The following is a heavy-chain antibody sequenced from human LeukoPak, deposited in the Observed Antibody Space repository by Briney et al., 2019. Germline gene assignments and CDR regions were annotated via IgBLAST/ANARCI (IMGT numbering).Heavy chain of an antibody. Sequence: ASVKVSCKASGYTFTGYYMHWVRQAPGQGLEWMGWINPNSGGTNYAQKFQGRVTMTRDTSISTAYMELSRLRSDGTAVYYCARDGSSWYNWFDPWGQGTLVTVSS. CDR2: INPNSGGT. D-gene: IGHD6-13*01. V-gene: IGHV1-2*02. CDR1: GYTFTGYY. J-gene: IGHJ5*02. CDR3: ARDGSSWYNWFDP.